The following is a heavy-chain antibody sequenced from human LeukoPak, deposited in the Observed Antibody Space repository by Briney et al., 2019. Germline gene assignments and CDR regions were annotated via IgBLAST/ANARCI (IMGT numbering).Heavy chain of an antibody. D-gene: IGHD4-17*01. CDR1: GGSISSSSYF. V-gene: IGHV4-39*07. J-gene: IGHJ3*01. CDR3: ARDGTYGDYATPTF. CDR2: IYYSGST. Sequence: SETLSLTCTVSGGSISSSSYFWGWIRQPPGKGLEWIGSIYYSGSTYYNPSLKSRVTISVDTSKNQFSLKLSSVTAADTAVYYCARDGTYGDYATPTFWGQGTMVTVSS.